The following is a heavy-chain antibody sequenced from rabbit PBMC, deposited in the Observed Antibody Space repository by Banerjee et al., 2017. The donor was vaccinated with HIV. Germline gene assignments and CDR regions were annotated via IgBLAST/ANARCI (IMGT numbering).Heavy chain of an antibody. CDR3: AGGSYYVGFNL. CDR1: GFSFSNKYV. CDR2: INTNSGNA. V-gene: IGHV1S45*01. Sequence: QEQLVESGGDLVKPEGSLTLTCTASGFSFSNKYVMCWVRQAPGKGLEWIACINTNSGNAVYASWAKGRFTISKTSSTTVTLQMTSLTAADTATYFCAGGSYYVGFNLWGPGTLVTVS. D-gene: IGHD8-1*01. J-gene: IGHJ4*01.